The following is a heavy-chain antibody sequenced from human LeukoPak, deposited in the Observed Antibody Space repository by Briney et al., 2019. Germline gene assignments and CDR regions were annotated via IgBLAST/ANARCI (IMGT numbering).Heavy chain of an antibody. CDR3: AGRGSGDY. D-gene: IGHD3-10*01. V-gene: IGHV4-38-2*01. Sequence: PSETLSLTCAVSGYSISSGYYWGWIRQPPGKGLEWIGSIYHSGSTYYNPSLKSRVTISVDTSKNQFSLKLSSMTAADTAVYYCAGRGSGDYWGQGTLVTVSS. CDR2: IYHSGST. J-gene: IGHJ4*02. CDR1: GYSISSGYY.